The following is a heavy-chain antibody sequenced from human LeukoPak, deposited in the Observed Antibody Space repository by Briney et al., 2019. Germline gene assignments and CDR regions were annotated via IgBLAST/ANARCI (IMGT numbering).Heavy chain of an antibody. CDR1: GGSFSGYY. J-gene: IGHJ5*02. CDR3: ARAAVAGTGFWFDP. CDR2: INHSGSP. D-gene: IGHD6-19*01. Sequence: SETLSLTCAVYGGSFSGYYWSWIRQPPGKGLEWIGEINHSGSPNYNPSLKSRVTISVDTSKNQFSLKLSSVTAADTAVYYCARAAVAGTGFWFDPWGQGTLVTVSS. V-gene: IGHV4-34*01.